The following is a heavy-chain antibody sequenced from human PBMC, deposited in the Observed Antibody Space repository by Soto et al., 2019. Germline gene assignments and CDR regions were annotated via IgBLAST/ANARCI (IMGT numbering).Heavy chain of an antibody. J-gene: IGHJ4*02. D-gene: IGHD3-22*01. Sequence: PSETLSLTCAVSGGSISSSNWWSWVRQPPGKGLEWIGEIYHSGSTNYNPSLKSRVTISVDKSKNQFSLKLSSGTAADTAVYYCARATYYYDSSGYSDRVLDYWGQGTLVTVSS. V-gene: IGHV4-4*02. CDR1: GGSISSSNW. CDR2: IYHSGST. CDR3: ARATYYYDSSGYSDRVLDY.